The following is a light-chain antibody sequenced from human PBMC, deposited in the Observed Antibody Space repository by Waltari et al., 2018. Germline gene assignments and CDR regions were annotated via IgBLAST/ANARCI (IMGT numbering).Light chain of an antibody. Sequence: DIQLTQSPSSLSASVGDRVSITCRACQDFGNHLAWYQQKPGKLPKLLIYAASTLQSGVPPRFSGSGSGTDFTLTISSLQPEDVATYYCQKYNNAPMITFGGGTKVEIK. CDR2: AAS. J-gene: IGKJ4*01. V-gene: IGKV1-27*01. CDR1: QDFGNH. CDR3: QKYNNAPMIT.